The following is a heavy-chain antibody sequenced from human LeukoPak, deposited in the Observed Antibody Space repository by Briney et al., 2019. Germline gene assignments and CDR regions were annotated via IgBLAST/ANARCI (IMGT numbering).Heavy chain of an antibody. D-gene: IGHD6-19*01. V-gene: IGHV4-59*01. CDR1: GGSISSYY. J-gene: IGHJ6*03. CDR2: IYYSGST. CDR3: ARLGRIAVVGRGYYYYMDV. Sequence: SETLSLTCTVSGGSISSYYWSWIRQPPGKGLEWIGYIYYSGSTNYNPSLKSRVTISVDTSKNQFSLKLSSVTAADTAVYYCARLGRIAVVGRGYYYYMDVWGKGTTVTVSS.